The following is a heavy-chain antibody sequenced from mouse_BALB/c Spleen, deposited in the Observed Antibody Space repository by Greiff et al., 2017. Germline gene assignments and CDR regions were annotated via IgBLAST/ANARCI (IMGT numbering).Heavy chain of an antibody. Sequence: VLLQQSGAELAKPGASVKMSCKASGYTFTSYWMPWVKQRPGPGLAWIGYITPSTGYTEYNQKFKDKATLTADKSSSTAYMQLSSLTSEDSAVYYCAREGIGYWGQGTSVTVSS. CDR2: ITPSTGYT. D-gene: IGHD2-14*01. CDR3: AREGIGY. V-gene: IGHV1-7*01. J-gene: IGHJ4*01. CDR1: GYTFTSYW.